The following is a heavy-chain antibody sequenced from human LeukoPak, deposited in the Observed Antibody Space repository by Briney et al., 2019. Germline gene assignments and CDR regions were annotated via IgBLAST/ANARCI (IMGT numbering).Heavy chain of an antibody. D-gene: IGHD6-19*01. CDR2: IWLDGTYT. CDR3: AKDHDSSGWVDY. CDR1: GFTFANYA. Sequence: PGGSLRLSCAASGFTFANYAMHWVRQAPGKGLEWVAVIWLDGTYTYYSDSVKGRFTISRDNSKNTLYLQMNNLRAEDTAVYYCAKDHDSSGWVDYWGQGTLVTVSP. V-gene: IGHV3-33*06. J-gene: IGHJ4*02.